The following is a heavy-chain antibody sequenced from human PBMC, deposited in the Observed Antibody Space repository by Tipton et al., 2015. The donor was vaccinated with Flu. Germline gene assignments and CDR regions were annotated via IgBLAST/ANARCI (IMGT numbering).Heavy chain of an antibody. CDR1: GFIFSNYA. Sequence: SLRLSCAASGFIFSNYAMSWVRQAPGKGLEWVSGISGSGGGTYYADSVKGRFTISRDNSKNTRYLQMNSLRAEDTAVYYCARRFDSNDYSFPDAFDIWGQGTMVTVSS. CDR3: ARRFDSNDYSFPDAFDI. V-gene: IGHV3-23*01. D-gene: IGHD3-22*01. J-gene: IGHJ3*02. CDR2: ISGSGGGT.